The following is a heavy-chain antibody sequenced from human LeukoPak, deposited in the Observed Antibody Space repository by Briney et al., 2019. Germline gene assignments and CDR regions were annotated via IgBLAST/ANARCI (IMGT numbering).Heavy chain of an antibody. J-gene: IGHJ5*02. CDR3: ARGRIQLAKYNWFDP. D-gene: IGHD5-18*01. CDR1: GGTFSSYA. Sequence: GASVKVSCKASGGTFSSYAISWVRQAPGQGPEWMGGIIPIFGTANYAQKFQGRVTITADESTSTAYMELSSLRSEDTAVYYCARGRIQLAKYNWFDPWGQGTLVTVSS. V-gene: IGHV1-69*13. CDR2: IIPIFGTA.